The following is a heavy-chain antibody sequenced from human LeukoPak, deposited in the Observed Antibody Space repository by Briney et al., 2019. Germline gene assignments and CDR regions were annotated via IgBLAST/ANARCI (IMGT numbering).Heavy chain of an antibody. D-gene: IGHD5-24*01. V-gene: IGHV3-33*01. CDR3: ARTPRWLQYYYFDY. CDR1: GFTFSSYG. J-gene: IGHJ4*02. CDR2: IWYDGSNK. Sequence: PGGSLRPSCAASGFTFSSYGMHWVRRAPGKGLEWVAVIWYDGSNKYYADSVKGRFTISRDNSKNTLYLQMNSLRAEDTAVYYCARTPRWLQYYYFDYWGQETLVTVSS.